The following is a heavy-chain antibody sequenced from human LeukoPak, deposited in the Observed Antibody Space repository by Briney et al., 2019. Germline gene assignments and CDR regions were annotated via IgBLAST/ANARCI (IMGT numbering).Heavy chain of an antibody. V-gene: IGHV4-39*01. CDR3: EGVVVPAAMDYYYYMDV. J-gene: IGHJ6*03. CDR1: GGSISSSSYY. Sequence: SETLSLTCTVSGGSISSSSYYWGWIRQPPGKGLEWIGSIYYSGSTYYNPSLKSRVTISVDTSKNQFSLKLSSVTAADTAVYYREGVVVPAAMDYYYYMDVWGKGTTVTVSS. D-gene: IGHD2-2*01. CDR2: IYYSGST.